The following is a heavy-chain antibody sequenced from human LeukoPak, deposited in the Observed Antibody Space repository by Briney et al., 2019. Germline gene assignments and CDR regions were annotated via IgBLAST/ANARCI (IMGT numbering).Heavy chain of an antibody. V-gene: IGHV4-4*07. J-gene: IGHJ3*02. CDR1: GGSISSYY. D-gene: IGHD6-13*01. CDR2: IYTSGST. Sequence: SGTLSLTCAVSGGSISSYYWSWIRQPAGKGLEWIGRIYTSGSTNYNPSLKSRVTMSVDTSKNQFSLKLSSVTAADTAVYYCARGWFSSWYLNDAFDIWGQGTMVTVSS. CDR3: ARGWFSSWYLNDAFDI.